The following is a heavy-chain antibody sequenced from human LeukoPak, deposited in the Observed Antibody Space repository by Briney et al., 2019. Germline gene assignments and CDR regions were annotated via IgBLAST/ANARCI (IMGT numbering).Heavy chain of an antibody. D-gene: IGHD4-17*01. J-gene: IGHJ4*02. CDR3: ARSDYGDSADY. Sequence: GGSLRLSCAASGFTFSSYAMHWVRQAPGKGLEWVAVISYDGSNKYYADSVKGRLTISRDNSKNTLYLQMNSLRAEDAAVYYCARSDYGDSADYWGQGTLVTVSS. CDR2: ISYDGSNK. V-gene: IGHV3-30-3*01. CDR1: GFTFSSYA.